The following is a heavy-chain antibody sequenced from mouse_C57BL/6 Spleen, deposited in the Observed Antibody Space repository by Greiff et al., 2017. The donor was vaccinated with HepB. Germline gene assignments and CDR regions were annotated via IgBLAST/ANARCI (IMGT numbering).Heavy chain of an antibody. Sequence: EVQLQQSGPELVKPGASVKISCKASGYTFTDYYMNWVKQSHGKSLEWIGDINPNNGGTSYNQKFKGKATLTVYKSSSTPYIELRSLTSEDSAVYYCARGGPYYFDYWGQGTTLTVSS. CDR2: INPNNGGT. CDR3: ARGGPYYFDY. CDR1: GYTFTDYY. V-gene: IGHV1-26*01. J-gene: IGHJ2*01.